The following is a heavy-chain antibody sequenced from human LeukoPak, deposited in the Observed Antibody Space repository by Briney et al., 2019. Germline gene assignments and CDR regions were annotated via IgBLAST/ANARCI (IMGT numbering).Heavy chain of an antibody. CDR1: DFTFSSHW. D-gene: IGHD3-10*01. CDR3: AKDRYYYGSGSCFDY. J-gene: IGHJ4*02. Sequence: GGSLRLSCAASDFTFSSHWMYWVRQAPGKGLVWVARLSGDGGTTRHADSVKGRFTISRDNSKNSLYLQMNSLRTEDTALYYCAKDRYYYGSGSCFDYWGQGTLVTVSS. V-gene: IGHV3-74*01. CDR2: LSGDGGTT.